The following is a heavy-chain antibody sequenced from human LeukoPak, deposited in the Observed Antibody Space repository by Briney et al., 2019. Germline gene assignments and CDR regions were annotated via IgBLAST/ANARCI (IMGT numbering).Heavy chain of an antibody. J-gene: IGHJ3*01. CDR3: ARLRNVGGNPHPFNV. Sequence: GGSLRLSCAASGFTFSSNGMNWVRQAPGKGLEWVSSITSTGRYIFYADSLKGRFTISRDNAKKSLYLQMNSLRAEDTAVYYCARLRNVGGNPHPFNVWGQGTTVTVSS. D-gene: IGHD4-23*01. CDR1: GFTFSSNG. CDR2: ITSTGRYI. V-gene: IGHV3-21*01.